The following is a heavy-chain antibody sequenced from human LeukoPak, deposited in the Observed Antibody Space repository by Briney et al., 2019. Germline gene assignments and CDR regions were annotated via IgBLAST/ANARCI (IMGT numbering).Heavy chain of an antibody. CDR2: IKSKTDGGTT. CDR1: GSTFSNAW. J-gene: IGHJ4*02. CDR3: TIGYCSGGSCYGYYFDY. Sequence: GSLRLSCAASGSTFSNAWMSWVRQAPGKGLEWVGRIKSKTDGGTTDYAAPVKGRFTISRDDSKNTLYLQMNSLKTEDTAVYYCTIGYCSGGSCYGYYFDYWGQGTLVTVSS. D-gene: IGHD2-15*01. V-gene: IGHV3-15*01.